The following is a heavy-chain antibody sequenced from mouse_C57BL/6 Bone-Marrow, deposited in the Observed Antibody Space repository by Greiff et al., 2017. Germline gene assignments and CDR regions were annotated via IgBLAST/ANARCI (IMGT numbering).Heavy chain of an antibody. CDR3: ARVWWCAY. CDR1: GFSLTSYG. J-gene: IGHJ3*01. V-gene: IGHV2-2*01. CDR2: IWSGGST. Sequence: QVQLKESGPGLVQPSQSLSITCTVSGFSLTSYGVHWVRQSPGKGLEWLGVIWSGGSTDYNAAFISSLSISKDNSKGQVFFKVNSLQADDTAIYYCARVWWCAYWGQGTLVTVSA.